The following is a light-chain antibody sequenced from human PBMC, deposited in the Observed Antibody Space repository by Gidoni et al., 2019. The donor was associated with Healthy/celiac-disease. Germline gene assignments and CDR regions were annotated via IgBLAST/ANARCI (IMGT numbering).Light chain of an antibody. J-gene: IGLJ1*01. CDR3: AAWDDSLNGYV. CDR2: YDD. CDR1: SSNIGNNA. Sequence: QSVLTQPPSVSEAPRKRVTISCSGSSSNIGNNAVNWYQQLPGKAPKLLIYYDDLLPSGVSDRFSGSKSGTSASLAIRGLQSEDEADYYCAAWDDSLNGYVFGTGTKVTVL. V-gene: IGLV1-36*01.